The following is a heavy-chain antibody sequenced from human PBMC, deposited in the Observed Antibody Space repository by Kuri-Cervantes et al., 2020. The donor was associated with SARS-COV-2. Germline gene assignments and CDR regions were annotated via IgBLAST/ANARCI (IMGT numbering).Heavy chain of an antibody. CDR1: GFNYLNYA. J-gene: IGHJ6*03. D-gene: IGHD3-22*01. CDR2: VSYNGTNK. Sequence: GESLKISCTASGFNYLNYAMHWVCQAPGTGLEWVAVVSYNGTNKYYADSVKGRFTISRDNSRNIVYLQMNSLRAEDTAVYYCAKDYYDSSGPNYYYYYRDVWGKGTTVTVSS. CDR3: AKDYYDSSGPNYYYYYRDV. V-gene: IGHV3-30-3*01.